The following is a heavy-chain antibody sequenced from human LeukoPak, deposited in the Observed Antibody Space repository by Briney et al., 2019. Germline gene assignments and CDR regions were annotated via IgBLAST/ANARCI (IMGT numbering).Heavy chain of an antibody. D-gene: IGHD3-22*01. CDR1: GYTFTSYG. Sequence: ASVKVSCKASGYTFTSYGISWVRQAPGQGLEWMGWISAYNGNTNYAQKFQGRVTMTTDTSTSTAFMNLRSLRSDDTAVYYCARDSSEDFYDSSGYYTFDYWGQGTLVTVSS. V-gene: IGHV1-18*01. CDR3: ARDSSEDFYDSSGYYTFDY. CDR2: ISAYNGNT. J-gene: IGHJ4*02.